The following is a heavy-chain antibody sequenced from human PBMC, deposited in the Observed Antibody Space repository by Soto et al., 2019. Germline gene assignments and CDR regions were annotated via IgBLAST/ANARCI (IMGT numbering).Heavy chain of an antibody. CDR2: ISAYNGNT. V-gene: IGHV1-18*01. CDR3: AILGVSRAV. CDR1: GYTFTSHE. J-gene: IGHJ6*02. Sequence: QVQLVQSGPEVKKPGASVKVSCRTSGYTFTSHEITWVRQAPGQGLEWMGWISAYNGNTKYAQKFLGRVTLTTDTSTSTAYMDLRSLRSDDTATYYCAILGVSRAVWGQGTTVTVSS. D-gene: IGHD1-26*01.